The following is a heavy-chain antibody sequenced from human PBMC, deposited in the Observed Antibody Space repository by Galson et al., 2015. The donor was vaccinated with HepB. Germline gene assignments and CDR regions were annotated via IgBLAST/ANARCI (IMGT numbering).Heavy chain of an antibody. Sequence: SVKVSCKASGYSFNSYYIHWVRQAPGQGPEWVGIINPSGGSTSYAQKFQGRVTMTRDTSTSTVYMDLSSLRSEDTAMYYCARGHYGMDVWGQGTTVTVSS. CDR2: INPSGGST. J-gene: IGHJ6*02. CDR1: GYSFNSYY. V-gene: IGHV1-46*02. CDR3: ARGHYGMDV.